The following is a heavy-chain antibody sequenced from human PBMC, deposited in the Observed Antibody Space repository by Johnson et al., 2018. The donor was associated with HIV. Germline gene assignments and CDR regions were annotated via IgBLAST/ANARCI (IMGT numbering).Heavy chain of an antibody. CDR1: GFTFSSYG. CDR3: AKMEFYYSNYAAPLSLHDAFDI. V-gene: IGHV3-30*02. J-gene: IGHJ3*02. D-gene: IGHD4-11*01. CDR2: IRYDGSNK. Sequence: QVQLVESGGGVVQPGGSLRLSCAASGFTFSSYGMHWVRQAPGKGLEWVAFIRYDGSNKYYADSVKGRFTISRDNSKNTLYLQMNSLRAEDTAVYYCAKMEFYYSNYAAPLSLHDAFDIWGQGTMVTVSS.